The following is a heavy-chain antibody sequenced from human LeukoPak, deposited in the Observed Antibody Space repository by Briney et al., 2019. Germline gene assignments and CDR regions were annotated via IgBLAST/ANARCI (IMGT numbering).Heavy chain of an antibody. CDR3: TKERRGSYYAFES. Sequence: KTGGSLRLSCDASGFSISDYYMSWIRQSPGKGLEWISYITSGSGSTKYADSVKGRFTISRDKAKNSVALQLNSLRAEDTAVYYCTKERRGSYYAFESWSQGTLVTVSS. V-gene: IGHV3-11*05. J-gene: IGHJ4*02. CDR2: ITSGSGST. D-gene: IGHD3-22*01. CDR1: GFSISDYY.